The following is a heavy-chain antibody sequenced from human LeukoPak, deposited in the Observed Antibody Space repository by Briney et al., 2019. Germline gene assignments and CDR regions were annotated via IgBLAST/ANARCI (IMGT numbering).Heavy chain of an antibody. CDR1: GFTFGSYA. CDR2: ISGSGGVT. Sequence: GGSLRLSCVGSGFTFGSYAMSWVRQAPGKGLEWVSLISGSGGVTYYADSVKGRFTISRDNSKNTLYLQMNSLRAEDTATYYCAKEWDGSGTRLGWYDPWGQGTLVTVSS. CDR3: AKEWDGSGTRLGWYDP. V-gene: IGHV3-23*01. D-gene: IGHD3-10*01. J-gene: IGHJ5*02.